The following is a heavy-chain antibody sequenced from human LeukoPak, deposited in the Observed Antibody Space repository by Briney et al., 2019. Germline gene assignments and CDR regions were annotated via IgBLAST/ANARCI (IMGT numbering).Heavy chain of an antibody. V-gene: IGHV4-4*07. Sequence: SETLSLTCTVSGGSISSYYWSWIRPPPGKGLEWIGRIYTSGSTNYNPSLKSRVTMSVATSKNQFSLKLSSVTAADTAVYYCARDRIPPRYYYYMDVWGKGTTVTVSS. CDR2: IYTSGST. CDR3: ARDRIPPRYYYYMDV. D-gene: IGHD2-2*02. CDR1: GGSISSYY. J-gene: IGHJ6*03.